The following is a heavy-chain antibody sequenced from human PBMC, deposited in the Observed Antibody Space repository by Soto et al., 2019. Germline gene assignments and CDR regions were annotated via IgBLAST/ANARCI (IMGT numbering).Heavy chain of an antibody. D-gene: IGHD6-6*01. CDR2: VYHSGST. J-gene: IGHJ4*02. CDR1: GGSMRNYY. CDR3: TSSYSTSSSPDY. V-gene: IGHV4-59*01. Sequence: HSETLYLTCSVSGGSMRNYYWNWIRQPPGRRLEWIGYVYHSGSTNYNPSLKSRVSMSEDVSRNHFSLTLHSVTAADTAVYFCTSSYSTSSSPDYWGQGTLVTVSS.